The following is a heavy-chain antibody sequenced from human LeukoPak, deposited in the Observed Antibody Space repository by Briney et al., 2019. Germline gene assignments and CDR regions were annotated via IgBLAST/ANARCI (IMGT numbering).Heavy chain of an antibody. Sequence: PSESLSLTCTFSGGSTSNSRDYWGGIRQPPWKGLEWIGSIYYSGSTYYNPSLKSRVTISVDTSKNQFSLKLSSVTAADTAVYYCARNHVGAFDIWGQGTMVTVSS. J-gene: IGHJ3*02. V-gene: IGHV4-39*01. D-gene: IGHD1-14*01. CDR1: GGSTSNSRDY. CDR2: IYYSGST. CDR3: ARNHVGAFDI.